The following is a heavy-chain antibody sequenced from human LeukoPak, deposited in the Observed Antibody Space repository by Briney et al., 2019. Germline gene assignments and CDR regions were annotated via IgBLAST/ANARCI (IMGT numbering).Heavy chain of an antibody. J-gene: IGHJ4*02. CDR1: GFTFSNAW. CDR2: IKSKTDGGTT. Sequence: PGGSLRLSCAASGFTFSNAWMSWVRQAPGKGLEWVGRIKSKTDGGTTDYAAPVKGRFTISRDDTKNTLYLQMNSLKTEDTAVYYCTSEAPPTLPHCSSTSCYKSDYWGQGTLVTVSS. V-gene: IGHV3-15*01. D-gene: IGHD2-2*02. CDR3: TSEAPPTLPHCSSTSCYKSDY.